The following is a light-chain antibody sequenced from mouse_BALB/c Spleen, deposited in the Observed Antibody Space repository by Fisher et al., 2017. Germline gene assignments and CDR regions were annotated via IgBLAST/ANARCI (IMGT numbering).Light chain of an antibody. J-gene: IGKJ2*01. V-gene: IGKV4-68*01. CDR3: QQWSSNPPT. CDR1: SSVSY. CDR2: LTS. Sequence: IVLTQTPALMSASPGEKVTMTCSASSSVSYMHWYQQKSGTSPKPWIYLTSNLASGVPARFSGSGSGTSYSLTISSMEAEDAATYYCQQWSSNPPTFGGGTKLEIK.